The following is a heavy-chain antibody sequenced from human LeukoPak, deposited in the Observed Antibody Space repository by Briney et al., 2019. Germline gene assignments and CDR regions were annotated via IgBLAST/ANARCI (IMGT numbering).Heavy chain of an antibody. D-gene: IGHD5-18*01. CDR1: GYTFTSYY. CDR2: INPSGGRT. CDR3: ARGGGWIQLWYTRAAYYYMDV. J-gene: IGHJ6*03. Sequence: ASVKVSCKASGYTFTSYYMHWVRQAPGQGLDWMGIINPSGGRTSYAQKFQGRVTMTRDMSTSTVYMELSSLRSEDTAVYYCARGGGWIQLWYTRAAYYYMDVWGKGTTVTVSS. V-gene: IGHV1-46*01.